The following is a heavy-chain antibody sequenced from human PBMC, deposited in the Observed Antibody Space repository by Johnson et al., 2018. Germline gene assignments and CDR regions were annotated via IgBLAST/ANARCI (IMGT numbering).Heavy chain of an antibody. CDR2: MNPNSGHT. V-gene: IGHV1-8*01. D-gene: IGHD3-10*01. Sequence: QVQLVESGAEVKKPGASVKVSCKASGYTFTSYDINWVRQASGQGLERMGWMNPNSGHTGYAQKFQGRVTMTRNTSISTAYMELSSLRTEGTAVYYWGRAHYPRQYHYEYTEVWGKGSTVTVSS. CDR3: GRAHYPRQYHYEYTEV. J-gene: IGHJ6*03. CDR1: GYTFTSYD.